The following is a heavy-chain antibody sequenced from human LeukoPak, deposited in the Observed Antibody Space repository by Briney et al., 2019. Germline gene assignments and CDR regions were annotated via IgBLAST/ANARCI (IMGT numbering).Heavy chain of an antibody. V-gene: IGHV4-39*01. J-gene: IGHJ4*02. D-gene: IGHD3-3*01. CDR3: ARAYYDFWSGDN. Sequence: SETLSLTCTVSGGSISSSSYYWGWIRQPPGKGLEWIGSIYYSGSTYYNPSLKGRVTISVDTSKNQFSLKLSSVTAADTAVYYCARAYYDFWSGDNWGQGTLVTVSS. CDR2: IYYSGST. CDR1: GGSISSSSYY.